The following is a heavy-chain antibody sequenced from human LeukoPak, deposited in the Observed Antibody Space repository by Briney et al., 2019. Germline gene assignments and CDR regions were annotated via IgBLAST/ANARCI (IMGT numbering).Heavy chain of an antibody. J-gene: IGHJ4*02. CDR1: GFTFSSYW. D-gene: IGHD3/OR15-3a*01. Sequence: GVSLRLSCAASGFTFSSYWMTWVRQAPGKGLEWVANMNLDGSEKYYVDSVKGRFTISRDNAKNSLYLQMNSLTAEDTAIYYCARDDGFSCYSYWGQGILVTISS. V-gene: IGHV3-7*01. CDR2: MNLDGSEK. CDR3: ARDDGFSCYSY.